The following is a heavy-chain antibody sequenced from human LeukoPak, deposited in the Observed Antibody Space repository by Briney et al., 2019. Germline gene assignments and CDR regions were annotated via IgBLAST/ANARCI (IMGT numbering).Heavy chain of an antibody. CDR2: ISSSSSYI. V-gene: IGHV3-21*01. D-gene: IGHD6-13*01. CDR3: ARDGAAAGQVY. CDR1: GVTFSSYS. J-gene: IGHJ4*02. Sequence: GGSLRLSCAASGVTFSSYSMNWVRPAPGKGLEWVSSISSSSSYIYYADSVKGRFTISRDNAKNSLYLQMNSLRAEDTAVYYCARDGAAAGQVYWGQGTLVTVSS.